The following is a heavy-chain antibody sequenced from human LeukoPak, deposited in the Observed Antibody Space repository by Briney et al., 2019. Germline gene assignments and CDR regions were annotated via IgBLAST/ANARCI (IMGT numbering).Heavy chain of an antibody. J-gene: IGHJ4*02. V-gene: IGHV3-23*01. CDR2: ISKSGDET. D-gene: IGHD6-19*01. CDR1: GIIFSHYA. Sequence: GGSLRLSCEASGIIFSHYAMSWVRQAPGKGLEWVSAISKSGDETYYAGSVKGRFAISRDNSKNTFYLQMNSLRAEDSVVYFCVKDELAVAIFDYWGQGTLVTVSS. CDR3: VKDELAVAIFDY.